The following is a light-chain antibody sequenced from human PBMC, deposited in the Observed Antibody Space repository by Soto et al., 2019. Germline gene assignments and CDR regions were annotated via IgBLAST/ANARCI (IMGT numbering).Light chain of an antibody. CDR1: SSDVGGYNY. CDR3: CSYAGNSLWV. J-gene: IGLJ3*02. CDR2: DVS. Sequence: QSVLTQPRSVSGSPGQSVTISCTGTSSDVGGYNYVSWYQQHPGKAPKLVIYDVSKRPSGVPDRFSGSKSGNTASLTISGLKAEDEADYYCCSYAGNSLWVFGGGTKVTVL. V-gene: IGLV2-11*01.